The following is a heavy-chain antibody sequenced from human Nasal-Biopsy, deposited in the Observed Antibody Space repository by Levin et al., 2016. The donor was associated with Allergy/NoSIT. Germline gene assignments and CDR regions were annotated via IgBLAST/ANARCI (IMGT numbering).Heavy chain of an antibody. D-gene: IGHD1-14*01. CDR3: ARGRDTPEC. CDR2: INRDGGDT. V-gene: IGHV3-7*03. Sequence: GESLKISCAASGFNFDDYWMTWVRQAPGKGLELVAHINRDGGDTYYIDSVKGRFTISRDSTSKSLFLQMNSLTVEDTAVYFCARGRDTPECGGQGTLVTVSS. J-gene: IGHJ4*02. CDR1: GFNFDDYW.